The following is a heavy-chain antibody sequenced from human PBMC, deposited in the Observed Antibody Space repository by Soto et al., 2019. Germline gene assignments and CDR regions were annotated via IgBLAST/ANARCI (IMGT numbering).Heavy chain of an antibody. Sequence: SETLSLTCTVSGGSISSYYWSWIRQPPGKGLEWIGYIYYSGSTNYNPSLKSRVTISVDTSKNQFSLKLSSVTAADTAVYYCARGGHIVVVTAIPGENWFDPWGQGTLVTVSS. CDR1: GGSISSYY. CDR3: ARGGHIVVVTAIPGENWFDP. CDR2: IYYSGST. D-gene: IGHD2-21*02. J-gene: IGHJ5*02. V-gene: IGHV4-59*01.